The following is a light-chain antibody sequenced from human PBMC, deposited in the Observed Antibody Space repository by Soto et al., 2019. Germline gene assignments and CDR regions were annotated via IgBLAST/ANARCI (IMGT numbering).Light chain of an antibody. CDR2: KAS. CDR1: QSISSW. CDR3: QQYNSYSIT. Sequence: DIPKTQSPSTLSASVGDRVTITCRASQSISSWLAWYQQKPGKAPKLLIYKASSLESGVPSRFSGSGSGTEFTLTISSLQPDDFATYYCQQYNSYSITFGPGTKVDIK. J-gene: IGKJ3*01. V-gene: IGKV1-5*03.